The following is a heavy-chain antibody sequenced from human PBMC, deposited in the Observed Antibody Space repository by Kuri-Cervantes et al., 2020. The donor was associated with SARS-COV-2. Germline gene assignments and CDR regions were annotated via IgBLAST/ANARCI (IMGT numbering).Heavy chain of an antibody. J-gene: IGHJ4*02. D-gene: IGHD3-22*01. CDR2: IYHSGST. Sequence: GSLRLSCTVSGGSISSSSYYWGWIRQPPGKGLEWIGEIYHSGSTNYNPSLKSRVTISVDKSKNQFSLKLSSVTAADTAVYYCARWGGQPDSSGPNELWGQGTLVTVSS. V-gene: IGHV4-39*07. CDR3: ARWGGQPDSSGPNEL. CDR1: GGSISSSSYY.